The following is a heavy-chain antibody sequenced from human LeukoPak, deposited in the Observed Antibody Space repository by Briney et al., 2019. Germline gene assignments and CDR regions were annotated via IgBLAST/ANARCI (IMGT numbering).Heavy chain of an antibody. CDR2: IYYSGST. J-gene: IGHJ4*02. V-gene: IGHV4-59*11. Sequence: PSETLSLTCTVSGGSISGHYWSWIRQPPGKGLEWIGYIYYSGSTNYNPSLKSRVTISIDTSKSQFSLKLSSVTAADTAVYYCARVYCSSTSCPCDHWGQGTLVTVSS. CDR3: ARVYCSSTSCPCDH. CDR1: GGSISGHY. D-gene: IGHD2-2*01.